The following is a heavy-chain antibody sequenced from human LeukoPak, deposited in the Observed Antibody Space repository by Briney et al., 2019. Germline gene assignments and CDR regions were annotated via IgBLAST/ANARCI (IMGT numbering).Heavy chain of an antibody. CDR3: ARDIGAVAGYPFVGPPAH. CDR2: ISAYNGNT. J-gene: IGHJ4*02. V-gene: IGHV1-18*01. Sequence: ASVKVSCKASGYTFTSYGISWVRQAPGQGLEWMGWISAYNGNTNYAQKLQGRVTMTTDTSTSTAYMELRSLRSDDTAVYYCARDIGAVAGYPFVGPPAHWGQGTLVTVSS. CDR1: GYTFTSYG. D-gene: IGHD6-19*01.